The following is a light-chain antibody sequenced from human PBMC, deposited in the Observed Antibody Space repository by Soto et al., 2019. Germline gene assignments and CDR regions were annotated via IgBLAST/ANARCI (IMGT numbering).Light chain of an antibody. CDR2: DIS. J-gene: IGKJ2*02. CDR3: QQCTNGPPCT. V-gene: IGKV3-11*01. CDR1: QSVSKL. Sequence: EIVLTQSPATLSVSPGERATLSCRASQSVSKLLTWYKQNPGQPPSLLMYDISTRAAGIPARFSGSGSGTDFTLTISSLEPEDFAVYFCQQCTNGPPCTFGQGTKLDIK.